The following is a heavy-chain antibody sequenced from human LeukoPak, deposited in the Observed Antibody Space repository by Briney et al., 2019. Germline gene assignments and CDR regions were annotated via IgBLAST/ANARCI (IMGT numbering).Heavy chain of an antibody. D-gene: IGHD3-10*01. V-gene: IGHV3-21*01. J-gene: IGHJ4*02. CDR3: ASQSPRQQWSPAPLYFGE. CDR1: GFTFSSYS. CDR2: ISSTSTYI. Sequence: GGSLRLSCAASGFTFSSYSMNWVRQAPGKGLEWVSSISSTSTYINYADSVKGRFTISRDNAKNSLFLQVNSLRAEDTAVYYCASQSPRQQWSPAPLYFGEGGQGTLVTVSS.